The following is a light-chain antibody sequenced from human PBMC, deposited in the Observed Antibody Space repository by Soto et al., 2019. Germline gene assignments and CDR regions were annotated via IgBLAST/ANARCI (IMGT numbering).Light chain of an antibody. CDR3: QQYNNWPTWT. V-gene: IGKV3-15*01. Sequence: EIVLTQSPATLSLFPGERLTLSWRARQSVGSKLAWYQQKPGQAPRLLLYGASTRATGIPARFSGSGSETELTLTISSLQPEDSAVYFCQQYNNWPTWTFGQGTKVDIK. J-gene: IGKJ1*01. CDR1: QSVGSK. CDR2: GAS.